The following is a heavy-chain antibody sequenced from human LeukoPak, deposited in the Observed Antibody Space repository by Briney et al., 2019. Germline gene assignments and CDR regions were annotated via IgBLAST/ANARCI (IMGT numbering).Heavy chain of an antibody. V-gene: IGHV3-74*01. CDR1: GFTFSSYW. CDR3: AREPSYYDFWSGYYPTSTFDY. CDR2: ITSDGSNT. J-gene: IGHJ4*02. Sequence: GGSLRLSCAASGFTFSSYWMHWVRQAPGKGLVWVSRITSDGSNTIYADSVKGRFSISRDNAKNTLYLQMNSLRAEDTAVYYCAREPSYYDFWSGYYPTSTFDYWGQGTLVTVSS. D-gene: IGHD3-3*01.